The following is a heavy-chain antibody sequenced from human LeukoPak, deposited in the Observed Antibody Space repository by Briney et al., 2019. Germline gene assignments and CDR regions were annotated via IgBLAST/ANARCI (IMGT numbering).Heavy chain of an antibody. CDR3: ARVGSDNIVFDY. Sequence: SVKVSCKASGGTFSSYAISWVRQAPGQGLEWMGGIIPIFGTANYAQEFQGRVTITADESTSTAYMELSSLRSEDTAVYYCARVGSDNIVFDYWGQGTLVTVSS. CDR2: IIPIFGTA. J-gene: IGHJ4*02. CDR1: GGTFSSYA. V-gene: IGHV1-69*13. D-gene: IGHD2/OR15-2a*01.